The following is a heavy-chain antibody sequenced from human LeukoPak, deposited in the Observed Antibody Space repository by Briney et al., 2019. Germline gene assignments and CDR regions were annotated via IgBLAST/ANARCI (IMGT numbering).Heavy chain of an antibody. CDR2: IKQDGSEK. CDR1: GFTFSSYW. CDR3: ARLYYYASSGYDALDI. Sequence: GGSLRLSCAASGFTFSSYWMSWVRQAPGKGLEWVANIKQDGSEKYYVDSVKGRFTISRDNAKNSLYLQMNSLRAEDTAVYYCARLYYYASSGYDALDIWGQGTMVAVSS. D-gene: IGHD3-22*01. J-gene: IGHJ3*02. V-gene: IGHV3-7*01.